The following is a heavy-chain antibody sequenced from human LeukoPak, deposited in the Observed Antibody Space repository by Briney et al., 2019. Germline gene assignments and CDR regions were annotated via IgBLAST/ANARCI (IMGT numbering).Heavy chain of an antibody. CDR3: ARGAYSSSFYYYYLGV. J-gene: IGHJ6*03. Sequence: ASVKVSCKASGYTFTSYDINWVRQATGQGLEWMGWMNPNSGNTGYAQKFQGRVTMTRNTSISTAYMELSSLRSEDTAVYYCARGAYSSSFYYYYLGVWGKGTTVTVSS. CDR2: MNPNSGNT. CDR1: GYTFTSYD. V-gene: IGHV1-8*01. D-gene: IGHD6-13*01.